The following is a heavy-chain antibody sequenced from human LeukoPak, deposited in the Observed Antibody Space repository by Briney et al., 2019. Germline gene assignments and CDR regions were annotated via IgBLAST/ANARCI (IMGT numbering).Heavy chain of an antibody. J-gene: IGHJ4*02. D-gene: IGHD5-18*01. V-gene: IGHV3-21*01. Sequence: GGSLRLSCAASGFTFSSYSMTWVRKAPGKGLEWVPSISSSSSYIYNADSVKGRFTISRDNAKNSLYLQMNSLRAEDTAVYYCARKGAYSYGHPNYFDYWGQGTLVTVSS. CDR1: GFTFSSYS. CDR2: ISSSSSYI. CDR3: ARKGAYSYGHPNYFDY.